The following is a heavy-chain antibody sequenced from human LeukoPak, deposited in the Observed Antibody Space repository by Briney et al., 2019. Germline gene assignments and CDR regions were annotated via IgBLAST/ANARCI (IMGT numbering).Heavy chain of an antibody. CDR1: GFTFSSSA. CDR3: ARDQEGVFDY. J-gene: IGHJ4*02. Sequence: GGSLRLSCAASGFTFSSSAMHWVRQAPDKGLEWVAVISYDGSNKYYADSVKGRFTISRDNSKNTLYLQMNSLRADDTAVYYCARDQEGVFDYWGQGTLVTVSS. V-gene: IGHV3-30-3*01. D-gene: IGHD3-10*01. CDR2: ISYDGSNK.